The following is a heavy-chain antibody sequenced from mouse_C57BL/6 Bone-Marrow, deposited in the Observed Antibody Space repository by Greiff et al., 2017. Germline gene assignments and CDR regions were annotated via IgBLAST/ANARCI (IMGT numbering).Heavy chain of an antibody. D-gene: IGHD2-12*01. CDR3: ESYSSWFAY. CDR1: GYSFTGYY. V-gene: IGHV1-42*01. J-gene: IGHJ3*01. Sequence: VQLQQSGPELVKPGASVKISCKASGYSFTGYYMNWVKQSPEKSLEWIGDINPSTGGTTYNQKFKAKATLTVDKSSSTAYMQLKSLTSEDSAVYYCESYSSWFAYWGQGTLVTVSA. CDR2: INPSTGGT.